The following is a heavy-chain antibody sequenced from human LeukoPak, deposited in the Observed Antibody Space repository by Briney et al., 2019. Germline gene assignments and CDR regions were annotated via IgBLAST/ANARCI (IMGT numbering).Heavy chain of an antibody. J-gene: IGHJ4*02. Sequence: SGGSLRLSCAASGFTFSSYGMHWVRQAPGKGPEWVAVIWYDGSNKYYAESVKGRFTISRDNSKNTLYLQMNSLRAEDTAVYYCAREYQLGYWGQGTLVTVSS. CDR2: IWYDGSNK. CDR3: AREYQLGY. V-gene: IGHV3-33*01. CDR1: GFTFSSYG. D-gene: IGHD2-2*01.